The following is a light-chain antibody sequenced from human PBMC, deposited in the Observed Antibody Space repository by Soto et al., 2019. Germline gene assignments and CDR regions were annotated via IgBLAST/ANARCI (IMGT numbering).Light chain of an antibody. CDR3: QQYLTYPYT. V-gene: IGKV1-5*03. Sequence: DIQMTQSPSTLSASVGDRVTIACRSSQNIDRWLAWYQQKPGKAPKFLIYGASTLESGVPSRFSGSGSETEFTLTISSLQPDDFATYYCQQYLTYPYTFGQGTKVEVK. J-gene: IGKJ1*01. CDR2: GAS. CDR1: QNIDRW.